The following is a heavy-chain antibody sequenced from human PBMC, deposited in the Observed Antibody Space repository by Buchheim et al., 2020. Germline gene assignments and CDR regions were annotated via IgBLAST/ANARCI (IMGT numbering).Heavy chain of an antibody. V-gene: IGHV4-59*12. CDR3: AREKIAARNWFDP. J-gene: IGHJ5*02. D-gene: IGHD6-6*01. CDR2: INYRGTT. Sequence: QVHLQESGPGLVKPSETLSLTCTVSGVSISDNYWSWIRQTPGKGLEWIAYINYRGTTNYNPSLKSRVTISVDTSKNQFSLKLSSVTAADTAVYYCAREKIAARNWFDPWGQGTL. CDR1: GVSISDNY.